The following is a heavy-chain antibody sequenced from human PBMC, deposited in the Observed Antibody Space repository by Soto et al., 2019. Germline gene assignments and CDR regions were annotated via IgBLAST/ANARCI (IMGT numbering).Heavy chain of an antibody. J-gene: IGHJ5*02. V-gene: IGHV1-69*12. CDR3: ARPIQYYFDTSAQSAWFDP. Sequence: QVPLVQSGAEVKKPGSSVKVSCKTSGGTFGSYAISWVRQAPGQGLEWMGGIIPIFSTPNYAQKFQGRVTITADESTSTAYMELSRLRSEDTAVYYCARPIQYYFDTSAQSAWFDPWGQGTLVTVSS. CDR2: IIPIFSTP. D-gene: IGHD3-22*01. CDR1: GGTFGSYA.